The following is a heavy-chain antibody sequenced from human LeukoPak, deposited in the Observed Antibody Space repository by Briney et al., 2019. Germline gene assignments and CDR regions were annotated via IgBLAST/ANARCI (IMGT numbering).Heavy chain of an antibody. J-gene: IGHJ4*02. CDR2: RYHSGTS. CDR3: ARSLYGSGSYSGFFDQ. CDR1: GYSIRSGYY. Sequence: PSETLSLTCNVSGYSIRSGYYWGWIRQPPGKGPEWIASRYHSGTSYFNPSLESRVSMTVDTSKNQFSLSPSSVTAADTAVYYCARSLYGSGSYSGFFDQWGQGTLVSVSS. V-gene: IGHV4-38-2*02. D-gene: IGHD3-10*01.